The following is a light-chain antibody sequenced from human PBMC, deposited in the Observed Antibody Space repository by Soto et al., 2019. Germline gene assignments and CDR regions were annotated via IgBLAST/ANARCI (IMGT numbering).Light chain of an antibody. CDR3: TSYTSSTTLVV. J-gene: IGLJ2*01. CDR2: DVS. Sequence: QSALTQPRSVSGSPGQSVTISCTGTSSDVGGYNFVSWCQHHPGKAPKLMIYDVSLRPSGVPDRFSGSKSGNTASLTISGLQAEDEADYYCTSYTSSTTLVVFGGGTKLTVL. V-gene: IGLV2-11*01. CDR1: SSDVGGYNF.